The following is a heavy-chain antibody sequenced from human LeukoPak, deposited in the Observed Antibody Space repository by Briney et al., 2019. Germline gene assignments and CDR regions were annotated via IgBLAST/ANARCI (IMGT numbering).Heavy chain of an antibody. V-gene: IGHV3-15*01. CDR1: GFTFSNAW. D-gene: IGHD6-13*01. CDR2: IKSKSDGGTT. CDR3: ARYSSSWYYFDY. J-gene: IGHJ4*02. Sequence: TGGSLRLSCAASGFTFSNAWMSWVRQAPGKGLEWVGRIKSKSDGGTTDYAAPVKGRFTISRDDSKNMLYLQMNSLRAEDTAVYYCARYSSSWYYFDYWGQGTLVTVSS.